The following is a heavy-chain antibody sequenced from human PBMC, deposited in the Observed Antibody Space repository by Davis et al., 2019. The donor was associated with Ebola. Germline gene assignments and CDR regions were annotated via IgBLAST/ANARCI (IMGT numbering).Heavy chain of an antibody. D-gene: IGHD5-12*01. J-gene: IGHJ4*02. V-gene: IGHV4-30-4*01. Sequence: MPSETLSLTCTVSGGSISSGDYYWSWIRQPPGKGLEWIGYIYYSGSTYYNPSLKSRVTISVDTSKNQFSLKLSSVTAADTAVYYCARGTVDIVAWGYFDYWGQGTLVTVSS. CDR1: GGSISSGDYY. CDR3: ARGTVDIVAWGYFDY. CDR2: IYYSGST.